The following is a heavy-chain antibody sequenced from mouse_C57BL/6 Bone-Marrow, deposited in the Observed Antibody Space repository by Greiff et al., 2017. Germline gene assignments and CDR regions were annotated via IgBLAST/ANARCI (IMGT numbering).Heavy chain of an antibody. Sequence: VQLQQSGAELVRPGASVKLSCTASGFNIKDDYMPWVKQRPEQGLEWIGWIDPENGDTEYASKFQGKATITADTSSNTAYLQLSSLTSEDTAVNNCTVYYGSMWFAYWGQGTLVTVSA. CDR3: TVYYGSMWFAY. V-gene: IGHV14-4*01. CDR1: GFNIKDDY. D-gene: IGHD1-1*01. J-gene: IGHJ3*01. CDR2: IDPENGDT.